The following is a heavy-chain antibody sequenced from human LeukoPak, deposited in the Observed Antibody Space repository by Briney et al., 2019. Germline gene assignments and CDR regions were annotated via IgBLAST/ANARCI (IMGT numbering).Heavy chain of an antibody. J-gene: IGHJ4*02. CDR1: GYTFTGYY. D-gene: IGHD3-22*01. CDR2: INPSGGST. V-gene: IGHV1-46*01. CDR3: ARRYYDSSGYYYLDY. Sequence: VASVKVSCKASGYTFTGYYMHWVRQAPGQGLEWMGIINPSGGSTSYAQKFQGRVTMTRDTSTSTVYMELSSLRSEDTAVYYCARRYYDSSGYYYLDYWGQGTLVTVSS.